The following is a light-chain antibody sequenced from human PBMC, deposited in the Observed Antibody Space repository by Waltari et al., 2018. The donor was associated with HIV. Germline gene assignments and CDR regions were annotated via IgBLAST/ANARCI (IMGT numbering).Light chain of an antibody. CDR1: SSTIGSNT. CDR2: SNN. V-gene: IGLV1-44*01. CDR3: AVWGDSLNGPV. Sequence: QSVLTQPPSASGTPGQRVTISCSGSSSTIGSNTVNWYQQLPGTAPNLLIYSNNQRPSGVPDRFSGSKSGTSASLAISGLQSEDEADYYCAVWGDSLNGPVFGGGTKLTVL. J-gene: IGLJ2*01.